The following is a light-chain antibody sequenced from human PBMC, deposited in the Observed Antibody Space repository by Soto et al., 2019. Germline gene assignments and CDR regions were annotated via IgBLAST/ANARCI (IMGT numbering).Light chain of an antibody. CDR1: QNVSSRY. CDR3: QQYGSSPPVT. J-gene: IGKJ4*01. CDR2: GAS. V-gene: IGKV3-20*01. Sequence: EIVLTQSPGTLSLSPGEGATLSCRASQNVSSRYLAWYQQKPGQAPRLLIYGASSRATGIPDRFSGSGSGTDFTLTITRLEPEDFAVYYCQQYGSSPPVTFGGGTKVEIK.